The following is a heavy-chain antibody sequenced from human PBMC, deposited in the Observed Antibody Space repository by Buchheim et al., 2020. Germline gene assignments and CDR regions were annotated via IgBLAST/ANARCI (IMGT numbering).Heavy chain of an antibody. Sequence: EMQLVESGGGLVQPGGSLRLSCAASGFIVSNNLMTWVRQAPGKGLEWVSTMYTVGVRFYADSMKGRITISRDDHKNTLYLQMHSLRAEDTAVYYCASRQSGNFFLSWGQGTL. D-gene: IGHD3-3*01. CDR1: GFIVSNNL. CDR2: MYTVGVR. CDR3: ASRQSGNFFLS. V-gene: IGHV3-66*01. J-gene: IGHJ4*02.